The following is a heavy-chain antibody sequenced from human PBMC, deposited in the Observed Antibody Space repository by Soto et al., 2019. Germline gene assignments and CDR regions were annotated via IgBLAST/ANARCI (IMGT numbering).Heavy chain of an antibody. CDR1: GGSISSSSYY. CDR2: IYYSGST. J-gene: IGHJ4*02. Sequence: PSETLSLTCTVSGGSISSSSYYWGWSRQPAGKGLEWIGSIYYSGSTYYNPSLKSRVTISVDTSKNQFSLKLSSVTAADTAVYYCARQYYDFWSGYYYHFDYWGQGTLVTVSS. V-gene: IGHV4-39*01. CDR3: ARQYYDFWSGYYYHFDY. D-gene: IGHD3-3*01.